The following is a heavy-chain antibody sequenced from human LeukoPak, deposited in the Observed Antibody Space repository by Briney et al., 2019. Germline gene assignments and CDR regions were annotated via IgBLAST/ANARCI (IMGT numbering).Heavy chain of an antibody. D-gene: IGHD2-21*02. J-gene: IGHJ1*01. Sequence: PGGSLRLSCTASGFTGGLSLSSSSMSWVRLAPGKGLEWVSSISSVSSFIFYADSAKGRFTISRDNAKNSVFLHMNSLRAEDTALYYCARDQGDFTLTAVQWGQGTLVTVSS. CDR3: ARDQGDFTLTAVQ. CDR1: GFTGGLSLSSSS. V-gene: IGHV3-21*06. CDR2: ISSVSSFI.